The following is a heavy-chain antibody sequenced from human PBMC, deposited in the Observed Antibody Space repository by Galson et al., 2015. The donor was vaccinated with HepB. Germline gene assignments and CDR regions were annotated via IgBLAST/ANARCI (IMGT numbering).Heavy chain of an antibody. J-gene: IGHJ4*02. V-gene: IGHV3-21*01. CDR2: ISSSSSYI. Sequence: SLRLSCAASGFTFSSYSMNWVRQAPGKGLEWVSSISSSSSYIYYADSVKGRFTISRDNAKNSLYLQMNSLRAEDTAVYYCARDGAGVVPVYYYFDYWGQGTLVTVSS. D-gene: IGHD2-2*01. CDR3: ARDGAGVVPVYYYFDY. CDR1: GFTFSSYS.